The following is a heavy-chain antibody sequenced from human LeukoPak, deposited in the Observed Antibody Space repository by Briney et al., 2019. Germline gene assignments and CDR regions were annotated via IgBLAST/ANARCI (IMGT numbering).Heavy chain of an antibody. Sequence: ASVKVSCKASGYTFTDYAMSWVRQAPGQGLEWMGWISLYKGNTNYAQKLQGRVTMTTDTSTSTAYMELRSLRSDDTAVYYCARGARPPHYYYYMDVWGKGTTVTVSS. CDR1: GYTFTDYA. CDR3: ARGARPPHYYYYMDV. D-gene: IGHD5-12*01. J-gene: IGHJ6*03. CDR2: ISLYKGNT. V-gene: IGHV1-18*01.